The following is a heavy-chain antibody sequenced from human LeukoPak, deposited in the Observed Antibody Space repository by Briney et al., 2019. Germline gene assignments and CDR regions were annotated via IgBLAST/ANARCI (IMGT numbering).Heavy chain of an antibody. J-gene: IGHJ6*03. CDR1: GYTFTSYG. D-gene: IGHD6-13*01. CDR2: ISAYNGNT. CDR3: ARESGSSSWQYYYYYYMDV. V-gene: IGHV1-18*01. Sequence: ASVKVSCKASGYTFTSYGISWVRQAPGQGLEWMGWISAYNGNTNYAQKLQGRVTMTTDTSTSTAYMELRSLRSDDTAVYYCARESGSSSWQYYYYYYMDVWGKGTTVTVSS.